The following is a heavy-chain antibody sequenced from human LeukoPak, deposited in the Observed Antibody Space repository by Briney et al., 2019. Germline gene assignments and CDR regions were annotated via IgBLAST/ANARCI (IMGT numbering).Heavy chain of an antibody. Sequence: ASVKVSCKASGYTFTNYGFSWVRQAPGQGLEWMGRISAYNGYTDYAQKLQFRVTMTTDTSTSTAYMELRSLRSDDTAVYYCARDKAVTTEVTQHFQHWGQGTLVTVSS. CDR1: GYTFTNYG. D-gene: IGHD4-23*01. CDR3: ARDKAVTTEVTQHFQH. V-gene: IGHV1-18*01. J-gene: IGHJ1*01. CDR2: ISAYNGYT.